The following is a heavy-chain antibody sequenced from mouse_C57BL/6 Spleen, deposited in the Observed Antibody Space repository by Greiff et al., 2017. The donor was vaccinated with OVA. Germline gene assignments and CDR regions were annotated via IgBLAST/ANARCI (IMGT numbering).Heavy chain of an antibody. D-gene: IGHD1-1*01. Sequence: EVKLVESGGGLVKPGGSLKLSCAASGFTFSDYGMHWVRQAPEKGLEWVAYISSGSSTIYYADKVKGRSTISRDNAKNTLFLQMTSLRSEDTAMYYCGRNYGSIYWYFDVWGTGTTVTVSS. V-gene: IGHV5-17*01. CDR1: GFTFSDYG. CDR2: ISSGSSTI. CDR3: GRNYGSIYWYFDV. J-gene: IGHJ1*03.